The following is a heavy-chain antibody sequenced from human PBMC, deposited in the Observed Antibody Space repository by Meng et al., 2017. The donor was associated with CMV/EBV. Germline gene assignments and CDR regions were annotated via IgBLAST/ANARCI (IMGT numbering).Heavy chain of an antibody. V-gene: IGHV3-48*04. Sequence: GGSLRLSCAASGFTFSSYSMNWVRQAPGKGLEWVSYISSSSSTIYYADSVKGRFTISRDNAKNSLYLQMNSLRAEDTAVYYCARSIAARQRWFDPWGQGTLVTVSS. D-gene: IGHD6-6*01. J-gene: IGHJ5*02. CDR2: ISSSSSTI. CDR3: ARSIAARQRWFDP. CDR1: GFTFSSYS.